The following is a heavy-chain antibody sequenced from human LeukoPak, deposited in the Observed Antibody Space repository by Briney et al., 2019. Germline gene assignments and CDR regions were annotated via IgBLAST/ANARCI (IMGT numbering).Heavy chain of an antibody. CDR1: GGSFSGYY. J-gene: IGHJ4*02. Sequence: SETLSLTCAVYGGSFSGYYWSWIRQPPGKGLEWIGEINHSGSTNYNPSLKSRVTISVDTSKNQFSLNLNSVTAADTAVYYCARGGGRDFDYWGQGTLVTVSS. CDR3: ARGGGRDFDY. D-gene: IGHD2-15*01. CDR2: INHSGST. V-gene: IGHV4-34*01.